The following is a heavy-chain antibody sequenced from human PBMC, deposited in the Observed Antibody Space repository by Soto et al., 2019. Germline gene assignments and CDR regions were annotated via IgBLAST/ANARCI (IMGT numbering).Heavy chain of an antibody. V-gene: IGHV4-39*01. CDR2: IYYSGST. Sequence: QLQLQESGPGLVKPSETLSLTCTVSGGSISSSSSYWGWIRQPPGKGLEWIGYIYYSGSTNYNPSLKIRVTISADTSNNQFSLKLNSVTAADTAVYYCARQPRGAATLTSVINLFDPWGQGALVTVSS. D-gene: IGHD6-25*01. J-gene: IGHJ5*02. CDR3: ARQPRGAATLTSVINLFDP. CDR1: GGSISSSSSY.